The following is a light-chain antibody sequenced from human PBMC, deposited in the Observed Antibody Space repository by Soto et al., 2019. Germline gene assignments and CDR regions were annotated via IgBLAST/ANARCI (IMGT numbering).Light chain of an antibody. Sequence: QSALTQPASVSGSPRQSITISCTGTGSDVGGYNYVSWYQQHPGKAPKLMIYDVTYRPSGISSRFSGSKSGNMASLTISGLQPDDEADYYCSSYAGNSTLVFGTGTKLTVL. J-gene: IGLJ1*01. CDR3: SSYAGNSTLV. CDR2: DVT. V-gene: IGLV2-14*01. CDR1: GSDVGGYNY.